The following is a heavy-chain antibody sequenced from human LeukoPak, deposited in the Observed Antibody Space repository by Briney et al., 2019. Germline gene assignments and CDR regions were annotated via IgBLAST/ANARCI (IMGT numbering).Heavy chain of an antibody. CDR3: AKDRYDSSGYYDY. CDR2: ISGSGGST. CDR1: GFTFSSYV. Sequence: PGGSLRLSCAASGFTFSSYVMSWVRQAPGKGLEWVAAISGSGGSTYYADSVKGRFTISRDNSKNTLYLQMNSLRAEDTAVYYCAKDRYDSSGYYDYWGQGTLVTVSS. V-gene: IGHV3-23*01. D-gene: IGHD3-22*01. J-gene: IGHJ4*02.